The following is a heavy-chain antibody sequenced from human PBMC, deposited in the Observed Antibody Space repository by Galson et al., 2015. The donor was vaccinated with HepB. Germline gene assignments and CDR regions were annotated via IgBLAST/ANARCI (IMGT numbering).Heavy chain of an antibody. V-gene: IGHV3-30-3*01. CDR1: GFTFSSYA. CDR2: ISYDGSNK. D-gene: IGHD2-15*01. J-gene: IGHJ4*02. CDR3: AREGGDCSGGSCYPLNDY. Sequence: SLRLSCAASGFTFSSYAMHWVRQAPGKGLEWVAVISYDGSNKYYADSVKGRFTISRDNSKNTLYLQMNSLRAEDTAVYYCAREGGDCSGGSCYPLNDYWGQGTLVTVSS.